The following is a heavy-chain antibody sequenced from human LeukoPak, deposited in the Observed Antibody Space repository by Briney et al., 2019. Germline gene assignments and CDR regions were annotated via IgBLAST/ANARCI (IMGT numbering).Heavy chain of an antibody. CDR1: GFTFSSSW. CDR2: INSDGSST. V-gene: IGHV3-74*01. D-gene: IGHD2-2*01. J-gene: IGHJ4*02. Sequence: GGSLRLSCAASGFTFSSSWMHWVRQAPGKGLVWVSRINSDGSSTSYADSVKGRFTISRDNAKNTLYLQMNSLRAEDTAVYYCAGYCSSTSCISYDYWGQGTLVTVSS. CDR3: AGYCSSTSCISYDY.